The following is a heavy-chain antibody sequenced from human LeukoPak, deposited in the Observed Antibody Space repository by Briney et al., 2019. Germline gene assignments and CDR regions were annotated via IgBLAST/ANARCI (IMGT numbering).Heavy chain of an antibody. CDR1: GFTVSSNY. J-gene: IGHJ4*02. CDR3: AKGYYFDSSGYYYDY. V-gene: IGHV3-23*01. Sequence: GGSLRLSCAASGFTVSSNYMSWVRQAPRKGLEWVSGISGSGTNTYYPDSVKGRFTISRDNSKNTLYLQMNSLRAEDTAVYYCAKGYYFDSSGYYYDYWGRGTLVTVSS. CDR2: ISGSGTNT. D-gene: IGHD3-22*01.